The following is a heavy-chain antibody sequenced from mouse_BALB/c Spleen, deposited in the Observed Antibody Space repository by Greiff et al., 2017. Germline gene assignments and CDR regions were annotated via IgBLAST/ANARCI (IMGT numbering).Heavy chain of an antibody. D-gene: IGHD4-1*01. CDR1: GYAFSSSW. V-gene: IGHV1-82*01. CDR2: IYPGDGDT. CDR3: ERNWDEDAMDY. J-gene: IGHJ4*01. Sequence: QVQLQQSGPELVKPGASVKISCKASGYAFSSSWMNWMKQRPGQGLEWIGRIYPGDGDTNYNGKFKGKATLTADKSSSTAYMQLSSLTSVDSAVYFCERNWDEDAMDYWGQGTSVTVSA.